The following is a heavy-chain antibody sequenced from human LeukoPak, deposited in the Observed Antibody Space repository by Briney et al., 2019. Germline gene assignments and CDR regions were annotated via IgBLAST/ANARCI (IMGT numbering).Heavy chain of an antibody. Sequence: GESLKISCKVSGYSFTTYWIGWVRQMPGKGLEWMGIIYPGDSDTRYSPSFQGQVTISANKSISTAYLQWSSLKASDTAMYYCARRYYYGSANYFDYWGQGTLVTVSS. CDR2: IYPGDSDT. CDR3: ARRYYYGSANYFDY. CDR1: GYSFTTYW. V-gene: IGHV5-51*01. J-gene: IGHJ4*02. D-gene: IGHD3-10*01.